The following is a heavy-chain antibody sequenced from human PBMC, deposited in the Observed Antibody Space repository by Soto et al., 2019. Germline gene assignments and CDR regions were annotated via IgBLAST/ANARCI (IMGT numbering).Heavy chain of an antibody. J-gene: IGHJ4*02. V-gene: IGHV1-18*01. CDR1: GYTFSTYG. Sequence: QVQLVQSEAEVKEPGASVKVSCKASGYTFSTYGITWLRQAPGQGLEWMGWISTSNGYANYARNLQGRVTMTTDTSTRTIHMDLTNLRSDDTAVYFCARGGLSFGALDYWGQGTLVTVSS. CDR3: ARGGLSFGALDY. CDR2: ISTSNGYA. D-gene: IGHD2-15*01.